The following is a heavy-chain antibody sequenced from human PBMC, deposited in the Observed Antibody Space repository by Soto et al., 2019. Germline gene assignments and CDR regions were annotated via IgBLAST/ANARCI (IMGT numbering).Heavy chain of an antibody. J-gene: IGHJ4*02. CDR3: ARVFEGFDF. CDR1: GGSFSGYY. CDR2: INHSGST. Sequence: SETLSLTCAVYGGSFSGYYWSWIRQPPGKGLEWIGQINHSGSTNRNPYLKSRVTITVDTSKNQFSLTLSSVTAADTAMYYCARVFEGFDFWAQGTPVTVSS. V-gene: IGHV4-34*01.